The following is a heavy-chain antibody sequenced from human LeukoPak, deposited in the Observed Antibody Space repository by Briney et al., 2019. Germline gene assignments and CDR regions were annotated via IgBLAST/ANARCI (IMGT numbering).Heavy chain of an antibody. Sequence: SETLSLTCTVSGGSISSYYWSWIRQPPGKELEWIGYIYYSGNTNYNSSLESRVTISVDTSKDQFSLRLNSVTAADTAVYYCVRGRAWFDPWGQGTLVTVSS. CDR1: GGSISSYY. V-gene: IGHV4-59*01. CDR2: IYYSGNT. CDR3: VRGRAWFDP. D-gene: IGHD3-10*01. J-gene: IGHJ5*02.